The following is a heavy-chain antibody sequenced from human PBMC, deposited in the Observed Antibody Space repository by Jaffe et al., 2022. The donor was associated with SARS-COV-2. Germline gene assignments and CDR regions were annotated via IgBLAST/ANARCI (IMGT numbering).Heavy chain of an antibody. J-gene: IGHJ6*02. CDR3: AKANSRGSGSYADYYYYGLDV. CDR1: GFTFSSYA. Sequence: EVQLLESGGDLVQPGGSLRLSCAASGFTFSSYAMSWVRQAPGKGLEWVSVITGSGDNTYYADSVKGRFTVSRDNSRNTLYLQMNSLRAEDTAVYYCAKANSRGSGSYADYYYYGLDVWGQGTTVIVSS. CDR2: ITGSGDNT. V-gene: IGHV3-23*01. D-gene: IGHD3-10*01.